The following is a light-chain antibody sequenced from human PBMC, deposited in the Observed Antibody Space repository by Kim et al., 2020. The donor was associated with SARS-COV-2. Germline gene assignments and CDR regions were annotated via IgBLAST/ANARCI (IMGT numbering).Light chain of an antibody. V-gene: IGLV1-44*01. CDR1: TTNIGSQT. J-gene: IGLJ1*01. Sequence: GQRVTISCSGTTTNIGSQTVNWYQQLPGTAPRLHIYSDNQRPSGVPDRFSGSKSGTSGSLAISGLQSEDETTYYCAAWDDSLNAYVFGSGTKVTVL. CDR3: AAWDDSLNAYV. CDR2: SDN.